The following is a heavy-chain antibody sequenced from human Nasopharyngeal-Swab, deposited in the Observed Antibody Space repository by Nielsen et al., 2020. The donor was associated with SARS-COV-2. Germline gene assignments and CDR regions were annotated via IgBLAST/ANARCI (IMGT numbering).Heavy chain of an antibody. J-gene: IGHJ4*02. V-gene: IGHV3-21*01. D-gene: IGHD2-2*01. CDR2: ISSSSSYI. CDR1: GFTFSSYS. Sequence: GGSLRLSCAAYGFTFSSYSMNWVRQAPGKGLEWVSSISSSSSYIYYADSVKGRFTISRDNAKHSLYLQMNSLRAEDTAVYYCARGKAGYCSSTSCYLYFDYWGQGTLVTVSS. CDR3: ARGKAGYCSSTSCYLYFDY.